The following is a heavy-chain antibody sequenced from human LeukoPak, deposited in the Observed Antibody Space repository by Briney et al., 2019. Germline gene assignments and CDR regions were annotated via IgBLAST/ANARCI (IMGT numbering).Heavy chain of an antibody. CDR3: ASTLPNYSNFDY. CDR1: GGSFSGYY. V-gene: IGHV4-30-4*08. J-gene: IGHJ4*02. D-gene: IGHD4-11*01. CDR2: IYYSGST. Sequence: SETLSLTCAVYGGSFSGYYWSWIRQPPGKGLEWIGYIYYSGSTYYNPSLKSRVTISVDTPKNQFSLKLSSVTAADTAVYYCASTLPNYSNFDYWGQGTLVTVSS.